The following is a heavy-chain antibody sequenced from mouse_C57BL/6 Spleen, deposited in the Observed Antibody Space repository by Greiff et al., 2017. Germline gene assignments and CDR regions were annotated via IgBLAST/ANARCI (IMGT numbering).Heavy chain of an antibody. CDR2: INPSTGGT. CDR1: GYSFTGYY. J-gene: IGHJ2*01. Sequence: EVQLQQSGPELVKPGASVKISCKASGYSFTGYYMNWVKQSPEKSLEWIGEINPSTGGTTYNQKFKAKATLTVDKSSSTAYMQLKSLTSKDSAVYYCARERSHDFDYWGQGTTLTVSS. CDR3: ARERSHDFDY. V-gene: IGHV1-42*01.